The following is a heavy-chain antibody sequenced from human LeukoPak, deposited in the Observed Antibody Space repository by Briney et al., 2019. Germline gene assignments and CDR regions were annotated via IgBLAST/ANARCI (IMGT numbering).Heavy chain of an antibody. CDR2: IIPIFGTA. V-gene: IGHV1-69*06. J-gene: IGHJ4*02. Sequence: GASVKVSCKASGYTFTSYGISWVRQAPGQGLEWMGGIIPIFGTANYAQKFQGRVTITADKSTSTAYMELSSLRSEDTAVYYCATEITIIRGVISDYWGQGTLVTVSS. CDR3: ATEITIIRGVISDY. CDR1: GYTFTSYG. D-gene: IGHD3-10*01.